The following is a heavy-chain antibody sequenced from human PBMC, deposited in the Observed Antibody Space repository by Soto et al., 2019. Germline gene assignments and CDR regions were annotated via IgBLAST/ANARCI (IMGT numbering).Heavy chain of an antibody. V-gene: IGHV3-30*19. D-gene: IGHD3-16*01. CDR1: GFTFRSYV. Sequence: QVQLVESGGGVVQPGTSLRLSCVGSGFTFRSYVIHWVRQAPGQGLEWVALTTYDGSNKNYDDSVQGRFTISRDNSRNTVDLQFDSLRLEDKALDYCARWGTTGGLDFWGQGTLVSVSS. J-gene: IGHJ4*02. CDR2: TTYDGSNK. CDR3: ARWGTTGGLDF.